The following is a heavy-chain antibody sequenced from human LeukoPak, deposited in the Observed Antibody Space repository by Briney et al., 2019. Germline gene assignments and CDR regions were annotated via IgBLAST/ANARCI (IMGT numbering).Heavy chain of an antibody. CDR2: ISAYNGNT. D-gene: IGHD3-10*01. CDR1: GYTFISYG. J-gene: IGHJ3*02. Sequence: ASVKVSCKASGYTFISYGISWVRQAPGQGLEWMGWISAYNGNTNYAQKLQGRVTMTTDTSTSTAYMELRSLRSDDTAVYYCARVYGLGYYGSGPADAFDIWGQGTMVTVSS. V-gene: IGHV1-18*01. CDR3: ARVYGLGYYGSGPADAFDI.